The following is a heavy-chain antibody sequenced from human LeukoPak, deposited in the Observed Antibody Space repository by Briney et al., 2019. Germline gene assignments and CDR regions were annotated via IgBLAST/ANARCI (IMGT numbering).Heavy chain of an antibody. J-gene: IGHJ5*02. CDR1: GFTFSDYY. V-gene: IGHV3-11*01. Sequence: PGGSLRLSCAASGFTFSDYYMSWIRQAPGKGLEWVSYISSSGSTIYYADSVKGRFTISRDNAKNSLYLQMNSLRAEDTAVYYCARDLGTTAAAGKADWFDPWGQGTLVTVSS. CDR3: ARDLGTTAAAGKADWFDP. CDR2: ISSSGSTI. D-gene: IGHD6-13*01.